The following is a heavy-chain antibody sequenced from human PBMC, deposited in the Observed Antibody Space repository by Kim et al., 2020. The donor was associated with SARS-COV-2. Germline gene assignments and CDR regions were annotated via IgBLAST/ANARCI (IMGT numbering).Heavy chain of an antibody. D-gene: IGHD6-19*01. J-gene: IGHJ5*02. CDR1: GFTFSSYA. CDR2: ISYDGSNK. V-gene: IGHV3-30*04. CDR3: ARGSIAVAGTRLGWFDP. Sequence: GGSLRLSCAASGFTFSSYAMHWVRQAPGKGLEWVAVISYDGSNKYYADSVKGRFTISRDNSKNTLYLQMNSLRAEDTAVYYCARGSIAVAGTRLGWFDPWGQGTLVTVSS.